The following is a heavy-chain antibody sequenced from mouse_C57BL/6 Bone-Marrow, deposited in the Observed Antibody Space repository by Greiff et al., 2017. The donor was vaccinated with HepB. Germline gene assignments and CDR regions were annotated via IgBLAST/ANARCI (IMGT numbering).Heavy chain of an antibody. Sequence: EVQLQQSGPGLVKPSQSLSLTCSVTGYSITSGYYWNWIRQFPGNKLEWMGYISYDGSNNYNPSLKNRISITRDTSKNQFFLKLNSVTTEDTATYYCARALLLRPWFAYWGQGTLVTVSA. CDR1: GYSITSGYY. V-gene: IGHV3-6*01. CDR3: ARALLLRPWFAY. D-gene: IGHD1-1*01. J-gene: IGHJ3*01. CDR2: ISYDGSN.